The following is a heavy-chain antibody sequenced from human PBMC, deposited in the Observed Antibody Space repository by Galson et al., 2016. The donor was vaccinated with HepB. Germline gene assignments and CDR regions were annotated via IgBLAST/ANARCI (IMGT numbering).Heavy chain of an antibody. Sequence: SETLSLTCIVSGDSIDSRSYSWDWIRQPPGKGLEWIAVISSLGGTHYNPSLKSRVTISMDIYNSQLSLSLRSVTAADTAVYYCARVRGSGWRGGFDFWGQGTLVTVSS. D-gene: IGHD6-25*01. CDR2: ISSLGGT. CDR3: ARVRGSGWRGGFDF. CDR1: GDSIDSRSYS. J-gene: IGHJ4*02. V-gene: IGHV4-39*02.